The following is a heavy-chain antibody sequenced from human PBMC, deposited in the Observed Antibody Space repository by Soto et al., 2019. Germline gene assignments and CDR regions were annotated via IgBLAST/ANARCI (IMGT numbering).Heavy chain of an antibody. J-gene: IGHJ4*02. CDR1: GYTFTTHY. Sequence: QVQLVQSGAEVKKPGSSVTVSCKASGYTFTTHYMHWVRQAPGQALAWMGIINPSGGRTTYALTFQSKPSLTSDTYTTTVYMELSSLRSEDTAVYYCARAGETYGPGTISPPLRYDFNSWGQGTLVTVSS. V-gene: IGHV1-46*01. D-gene: IGHD3-10*01. CDR2: INPSGGRT. CDR3: ARAGETYGPGTISPPLRYDFNS.